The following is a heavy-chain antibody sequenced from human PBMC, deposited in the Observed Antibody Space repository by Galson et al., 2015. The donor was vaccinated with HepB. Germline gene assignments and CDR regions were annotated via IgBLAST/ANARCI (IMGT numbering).Heavy chain of an antibody. CDR2: IRHDGSNK. V-gene: IGHV3-30*02. CDR1: GFTFDTYG. CDR3: AKDVGYYGLDV. Sequence: SLRLSCAASGFTFDTYGMFWVRQAPGKGLEWVSFIRHDGSNKYHADSLTDRFTISRDNSKSTLYLQMNSLRGEDTAVYYCAKDVGYYGLDVWGQGTTVTVSS. D-gene: IGHD1-26*01. J-gene: IGHJ6*02.